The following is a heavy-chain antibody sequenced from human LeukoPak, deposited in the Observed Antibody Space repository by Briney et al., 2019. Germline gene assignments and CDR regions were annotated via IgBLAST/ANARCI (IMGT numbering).Heavy chain of an antibody. Sequence: SGPTLVKPTQTLTLTCTFSGFSLSTSGVGVGWIRQPPGKALEWLALIYWDDDKRYSPSLKSRLTITKDTSKNQVVLTMTNMDPVDTATYYCAQELWFLHYFDYWGQGTLVTVSS. V-gene: IGHV2-5*02. CDR1: GFSLSTSGVG. D-gene: IGHD5-18*01. CDR2: IYWDDDK. J-gene: IGHJ4*02. CDR3: AQELWFLHYFDY.